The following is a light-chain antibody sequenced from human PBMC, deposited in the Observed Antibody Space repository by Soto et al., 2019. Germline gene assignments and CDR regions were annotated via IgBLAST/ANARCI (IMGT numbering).Light chain of an antibody. CDR3: SSYAGSNNFDV. Sequence: QSVLTQPPSASGSPGQSVTISCTGTSSDVGGYNYVSWYQQHPGKAPKLMICEVSKRPSGVPDRFSGSKSGNTASLTVSGLQAEDEADYYCSSYAGSNNFDVFGTGTKVTVL. CDR2: EVS. CDR1: SSDVGGYNY. V-gene: IGLV2-8*01. J-gene: IGLJ1*01.